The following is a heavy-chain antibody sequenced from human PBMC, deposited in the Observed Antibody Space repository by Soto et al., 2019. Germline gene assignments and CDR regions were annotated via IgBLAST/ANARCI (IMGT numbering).Heavy chain of an antibody. V-gene: IGHV3-9*01. CDR1: GFTFDDYA. CDR2: ISWNSGSI. CDR3: AKDFGNYSPRGNWFDP. Sequence: EVQLVESGGGLVQPGRSLRLSCAASGFTFDDYAMHWVRQAPGKGLEWVSGISWNSGSIGYADSVKGRFTISRDNAKNSLYLQRNSLRAEDTALYYCAKDFGNYSPRGNWFDPWGQGTLVTVSS. J-gene: IGHJ5*02. D-gene: IGHD2-15*01.